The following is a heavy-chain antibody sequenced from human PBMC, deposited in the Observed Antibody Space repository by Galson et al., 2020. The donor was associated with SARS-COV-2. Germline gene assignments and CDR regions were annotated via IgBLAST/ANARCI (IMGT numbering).Heavy chain of an antibody. V-gene: IGHV3-48*03. CDR1: GFTFSSYE. CDR3: ARGMGGGYEVSFIDY. Sequence: GGSLRLSCAASGFTFSSYEMNWVRQAPGKGLEWVSYISSSGSTIYYADSVKGRFTISRDNAKNSLYLQMNSLRAEDTAVYYCARGMGGGYEVSFIDYWGQGTLVTVSS. J-gene: IGHJ4*02. D-gene: IGHD5-12*01. CDR2: ISSSGSTI.